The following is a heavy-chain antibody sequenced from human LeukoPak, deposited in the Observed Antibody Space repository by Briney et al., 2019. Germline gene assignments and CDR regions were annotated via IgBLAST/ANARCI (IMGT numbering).Heavy chain of an antibody. CDR1: GFTFSSYW. CDR2: INSDVSST. CDR3: ARGAYGDYGFYAFDI. D-gene: IGHD4-17*01. J-gene: IGHJ3*02. V-gene: IGHV3-74*01. Sequence: GGSLRLSCAASGFTFSSYWMHWVRHAPGKGLVWVSRINSDVSSTSYADSVKGRFTISRDNAKNTLYLQMNSLRAEDTAVYYCARGAYGDYGFYAFDIWGQGTMVTVSS.